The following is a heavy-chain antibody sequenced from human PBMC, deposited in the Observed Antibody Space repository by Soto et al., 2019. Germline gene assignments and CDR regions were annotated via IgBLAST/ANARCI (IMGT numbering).Heavy chain of an antibody. CDR1: GYTFTSYD. CDR3: ARGTYCSSTSCSAFAFDI. D-gene: IGHD2-2*01. J-gene: IGHJ3*02. V-gene: IGHV1-8*01. Sequence: QVQLVQSGAEVKKPGASVKVSCKASGYTFTSYDINWVRQATGQGLEWMGWMNPNSGNTGYAQKFQGRVTMTRNTSISTAYMELSSLRSGDTAVYYCARGTYCSSTSCSAFAFDIWGQGTMVTVSS. CDR2: MNPNSGNT.